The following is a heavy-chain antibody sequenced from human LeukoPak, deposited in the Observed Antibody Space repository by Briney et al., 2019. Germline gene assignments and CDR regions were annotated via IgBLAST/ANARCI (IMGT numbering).Heavy chain of an antibody. CDR1: GFTFSSYG. V-gene: IGHV3-23*01. Sequence: QSGGSLRLSCAASGFTFSSYGMGWVRQAPGQGLEWVSSISCSASNTYYADSVKGRFTISRDNSKNTLYLQMNSLRAEDTAVYYCANRQWIQLWSPPGYWGQGTLVTVSS. D-gene: IGHD5-18*01. CDR3: ANRQWIQLWSPPGY. J-gene: IGHJ4*02. CDR2: ISCSASNT.